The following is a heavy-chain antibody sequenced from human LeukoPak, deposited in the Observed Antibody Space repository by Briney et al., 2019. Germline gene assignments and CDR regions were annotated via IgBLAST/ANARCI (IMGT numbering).Heavy chain of an antibody. CDR2: IYYSGST. CDR1: GFSLSTSGVG. CDR3: ARITAVVDY. J-gene: IGHJ4*02. V-gene: IGHV4-30-4*08. D-gene: IGHD5-18*01. Sequence: SGPTLVNPTQTLTLTCTFSGFSLSTSGVGVGWIRQPPGKGLEWIGYIYYSGSTYYNPSLKSRVTISVDTSKNQFSLKLSSVTAADTAVYYCARITAVVDYWGQGTLVTVSS.